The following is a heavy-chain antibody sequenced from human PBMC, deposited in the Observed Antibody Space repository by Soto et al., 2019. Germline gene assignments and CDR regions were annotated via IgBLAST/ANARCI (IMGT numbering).Heavy chain of an antibody. J-gene: IGHJ4*02. CDR3: ARVYSGRYPDFDY. CDR2: ISSSSSTI. Sequence: EVQLVESVGGLVQPGGSLRLSCAASGFTFSSYSMNWVRQAPGRGLEWVSYISSSSSTIYYADSVKGRFTISRDNAKNSLYLQMNSLRAEDTAVYYCARVYSGRYPDFDYWGQGTLVTVSS. CDR1: GFTFSSYS. V-gene: IGHV3-48*01. D-gene: IGHD1-26*01.